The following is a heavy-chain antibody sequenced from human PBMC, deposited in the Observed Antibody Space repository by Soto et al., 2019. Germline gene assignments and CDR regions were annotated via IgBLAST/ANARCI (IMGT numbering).Heavy chain of an antibody. V-gene: IGHV2-5*02. D-gene: IGHD6-19*01. CDR2: IYWDDDK. CDR1: GFSLNTRGVG. Sequence: QITLKESGPTLVKPTQTLTLTCTFSGFSLNTRGVGVGWIRQPPGKALEWVALIYWDDDKRYSPSLKSRLTLTKDTSKNQVVLTLTNVDPVDTATYFCAHDSSDWYGFDYWGQVTLVTVSS. J-gene: IGHJ4*02. CDR3: AHDSSDWYGFDY.